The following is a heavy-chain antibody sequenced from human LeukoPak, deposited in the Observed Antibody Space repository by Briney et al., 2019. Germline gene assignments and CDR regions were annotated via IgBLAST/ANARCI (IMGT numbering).Heavy chain of an antibody. J-gene: IGHJ6*03. V-gene: IGHV4-61*02. Sequence: TLSLTCSVYVGSISSGSYYRSWMRQPAGKGLEWIGRIYTSRSTNYNPSLKSRVTISVDTSKNQFSLKLSSVTAADTAVYYCARAAADSHYYYMDVWGKGTTVTVSS. CDR1: VGSISSGSYY. CDR2: IYTSRST. D-gene: IGHD6-13*01. CDR3: ARAAADSHYYYMDV.